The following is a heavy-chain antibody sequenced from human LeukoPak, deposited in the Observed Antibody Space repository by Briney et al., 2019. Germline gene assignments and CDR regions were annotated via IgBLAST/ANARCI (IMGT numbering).Heavy chain of an antibody. Sequence: GGSLRLSCAASGFTFSKNAMSWVRQAPGKGLEWVAVISYDGSNKYYADSVKGRFTISRDNSKNTLYLQMNSLRAEDTAVYYCAKDTYYYDSSGSGDYWGQGTLVTVSS. V-gene: IGHV3-30*18. CDR1: GFTFSKNA. D-gene: IGHD3-22*01. J-gene: IGHJ4*02. CDR3: AKDTYYYDSSGSGDY. CDR2: ISYDGSNK.